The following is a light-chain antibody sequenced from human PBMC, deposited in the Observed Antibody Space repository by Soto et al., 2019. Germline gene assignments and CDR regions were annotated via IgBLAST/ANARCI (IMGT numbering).Light chain of an antibody. CDR3: QQYKTWSSIT. V-gene: IGKV3-15*01. J-gene: IGKJ5*01. CDR2: DAS. Sequence: EIVMTHSPGTLSVSPCERATLSCSASQSVGSNLAWYQQKPGQAPSLLIYDASTRATGIPARFSGSGSGTEFTLTISSLQSEDFAVYHCQQYKTWSSITFGQGTRLEIK. CDR1: QSVGSN.